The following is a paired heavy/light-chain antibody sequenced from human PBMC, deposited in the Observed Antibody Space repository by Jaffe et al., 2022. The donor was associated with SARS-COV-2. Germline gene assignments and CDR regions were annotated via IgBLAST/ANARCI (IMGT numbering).Heavy chain of an antibody. J-gene: IGHJ4*02. V-gene: IGHV3-23*01. D-gene: IGHD3-3*01. CDR1: GFTFSSYT. CDR2: ITGNGGST. CDR3: AKDRSAMGHQSHDF. Sequence: EVQLLESGGGLVQPGGSLRLSCTASGFTFSSYTLNWVRQAPGKGLESVSAITGNGGSTYYADSVKGRFTISRDNSKNTLYLQMNNLGAEDTAVYYCAKDRSAMGHQSHDFWGQGTLVTVSS.
Light chain of an antibody. J-gene: IGKJ2*01. Sequence: EIVLTQSPATLSLSPGERATLSCRASQSVSTYVAWYQQKPGQAPRLLIYDASNRATGIPARFSGSGSGTDFTLTISSLEPEDVAVYYCQQRSNWYAFGQGTKLEIK. V-gene: IGKV3-11*01. CDR1: QSVSTY. CDR2: DAS. CDR3: QQRSNWYA.